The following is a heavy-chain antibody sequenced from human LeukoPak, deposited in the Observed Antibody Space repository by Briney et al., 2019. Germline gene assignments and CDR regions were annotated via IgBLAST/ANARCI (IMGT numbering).Heavy chain of an antibody. CDR2: INHSGST. Sequence: SETLSLTCAVYGGSFSGYYWSWIRQPPGKGLEWIGEINHSGSTNYNPSLKSRVTISVDTSKNQFSLKLSSVTAADTAVYYCARVSGRYYYYYGMDVWGQETTVTVSS. CDR3: ARVSGRYYYYYGMDV. D-gene: IGHD6-25*01. V-gene: IGHV4-34*01. CDR1: GGSFSGYY. J-gene: IGHJ6*02.